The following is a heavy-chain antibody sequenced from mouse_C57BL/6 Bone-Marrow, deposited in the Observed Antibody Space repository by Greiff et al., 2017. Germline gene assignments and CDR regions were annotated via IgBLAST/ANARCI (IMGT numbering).Heavy chain of an antibody. Sequence: VHVKQSGAELVRPGTSVKLSCKASGYTFTSYWMHWVKQRPGQGLEWIGVIDPSDSYTNYNQKFKGKATLTVDTSSSTAYMQLSSLTSEDSAVYYCAPLLGYFDYWGQGTTLTVSS. V-gene: IGHV1-59*01. CDR1: GYTFTSYW. D-gene: IGHD1-1*01. CDR2: IDPSDSYT. J-gene: IGHJ2*01. CDR3: APLLGYFDY.